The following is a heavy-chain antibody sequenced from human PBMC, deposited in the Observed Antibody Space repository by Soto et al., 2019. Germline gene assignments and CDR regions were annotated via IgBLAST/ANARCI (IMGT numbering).Heavy chain of an antibody. D-gene: IGHD6-13*01. J-gene: IGHJ4*01. Sequence: EVQLVQSGAEVKKPGEPLRISCKGSGYSFTSYWISWVRQMPGKGLEWMGRIDPSDSYTNYSPSFQGHVTISADKSISTAYLQWSSLKASDTAMYYWAGLPAAAGDNDLPFDYWGQGTLVTVSS. CDR1: GYSFTSYW. V-gene: IGHV5-10-1*01. CDR2: IDPSDSYT. CDR3: AGLPAAAGDNDLPFDY.